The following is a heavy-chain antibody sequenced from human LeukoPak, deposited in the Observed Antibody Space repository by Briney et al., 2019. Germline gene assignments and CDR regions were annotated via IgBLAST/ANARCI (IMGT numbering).Heavy chain of an antibody. V-gene: IGHV3-66*01. CDR1: GFTVSSNY. CDR3: ATDLRDILTDDLYWDY. CDR2: IYSGGGT. J-gene: IGHJ4*02. D-gene: IGHD3-9*01. Sequence: GGSLRLSCAASGFTVSSNYMSWVRQAPGKGLEWVSVIYSGGGTYYADSVKGRFSISRDNSKNTLYLQMNSLRAEDTAVYYCATDLRDILTDDLYWDYWGQGTLVTVSS.